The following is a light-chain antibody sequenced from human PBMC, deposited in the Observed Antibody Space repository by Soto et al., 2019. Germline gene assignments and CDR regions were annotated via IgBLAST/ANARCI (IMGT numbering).Light chain of an antibody. CDR1: QSISSW. V-gene: IGKV1-5*01. J-gene: IGKJ1*01. CDR3: QQYNSYSGT. CDR2: DAS. Sequence: GDRVNITCRASQSISSWLXXYXXKXGXXXKXXXYDASSLESGVPSRFSGSGSGTEFTLTISSLQPDDFATYYCQQYNSYSGTFGQGTKVDIK.